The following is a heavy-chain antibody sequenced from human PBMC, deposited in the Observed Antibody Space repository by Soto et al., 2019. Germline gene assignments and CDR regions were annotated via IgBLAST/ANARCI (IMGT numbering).Heavy chain of an antibody. J-gene: IGHJ5*02. Sequence: QVQLQQWGAGLLKPSETLSLTCAVYGGSFSGYYWRWIRQPPGKGLEWIGEINHSGSTNYNPSIKSRVTISVDTSKNQFSLKLSSVTAADTAVYYCARAQSHYVWARGGWFDPWGQGTLVTVSS. CDR2: INHSGST. V-gene: IGHV4-34*01. CDR3: ARAQSHYVWARGGWFDP. CDR1: GGSFSGYY. D-gene: IGHD3-16*01.